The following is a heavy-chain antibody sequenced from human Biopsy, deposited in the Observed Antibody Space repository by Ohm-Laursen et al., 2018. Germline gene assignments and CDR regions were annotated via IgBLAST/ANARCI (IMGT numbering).Heavy chain of an antibody. CDR1: GFTFSSYG. J-gene: IGHJ4*02. V-gene: IGHV3-30*18. CDR2: ISNDGDIK. D-gene: IGHD3-22*01. Sequence: SFRLSCAASGFTFSSYGMHWVRQAPGKGLEWVSLISNDGDIKYSADSMEGRSTISRDNSRNTLFLQMNSLKAEDTAVYYCAKDRFPYTSGYSSVFEYWGQGTLVTVSS. CDR3: AKDRFPYTSGYSSVFEY.